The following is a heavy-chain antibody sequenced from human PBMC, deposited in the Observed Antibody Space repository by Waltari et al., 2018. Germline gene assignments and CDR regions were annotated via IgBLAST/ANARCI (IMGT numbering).Heavy chain of an antibody. CDR1: GGSITGDTYY. Sequence: QLQLQESGPGLVKPSETLSLTCTVSGGSITGDTYYWSWIRQPPGKGLEWIASINYRGTTYYNPSLKSGVIISIDTSKNQFSLELNSVTAADTAVYYCARYWVSGGFHFDYWGQGALVTVSS. D-gene: IGHD2-8*02. J-gene: IGHJ4*02. CDR2: INYRGTT. CDR3: ARYWVSGGFHFDY. V-gene: IGHV4-39*01.